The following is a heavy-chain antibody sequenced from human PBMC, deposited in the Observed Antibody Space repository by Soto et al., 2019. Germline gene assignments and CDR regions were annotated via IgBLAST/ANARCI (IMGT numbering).Heavy chain of an antibody. CDR1: GGSISSYY. CDR3: ARHASMSPFWSGYSKNYYYYMDV. CDR2: IYYSGST. J-gene: IGHJ6*03. Sequence: PSETLSLTCTVSGGSISSYYWSWIRQPPGKGLEWIGYIYYSGSTNYNPSLKSRVTISVDTSKNQFSLKLSSVTAADTAAYYCARHASMSPFWSGYSKNYYYYMDVWGKGTTVTVSS. D-gene: IGHD3-3*01. V-gene: IGHV4-59*08.